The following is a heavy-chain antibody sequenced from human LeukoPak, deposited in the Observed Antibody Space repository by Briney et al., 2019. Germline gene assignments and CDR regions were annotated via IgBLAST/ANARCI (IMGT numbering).Heavy chain of an antibody. CDR2: VYSGGHT. CDR1: GLIFSNNY. V-gene: IGHV3-53*01. J-gene: IGHJ4*02. D-gene: IGHD2-2*01. Sequence: GGSLRLSCAASGLIFSNNYMSWVRQAPGKGLEWVSIVYSGGHTYYADSVKGRFTISRDKSKNTLYLQMSSLRAEDTAVYYCARGIRDCSRTTCYQPFDYWGQGALVTVSS. CDR3: ARGIRDCSRTTCYQPFDY.